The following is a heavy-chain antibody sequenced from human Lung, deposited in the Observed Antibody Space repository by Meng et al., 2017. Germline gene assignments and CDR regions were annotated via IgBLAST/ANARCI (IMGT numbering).Heavy chain of an antibody. J-gene: IGHJ4*02. CDR2: MNPNSGNT. V-gene: IGHV1-8*03. Sequence: ASVKVSCKASGYTFTSYDINWVRQATGQGLEWMGWMNPNSGNTGYAQKFQGRVTITRNTSISTAYMELSSLRSEDTAVYYCARDPLRFGELSYYFDYWGQGTLVTVSS. CDR1: GYTFTSYD. D-gene: IGHD3-10*01. CDR3: ARDPLRFGELSYYFDY.